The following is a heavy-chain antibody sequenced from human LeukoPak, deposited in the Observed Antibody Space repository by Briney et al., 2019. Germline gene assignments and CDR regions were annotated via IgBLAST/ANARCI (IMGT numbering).Heavy chain of an antibody. CDR1: GFTFSSYA. D-gene: IGHD6-19*01. CDR3: AGRIVVAGYDY. V-gene: IGHV3-30*04. CDR2: ISYDGSNK. Sequence: PGGSLRLSCAASGFTFSSYAMHWVCQAPGKGLEWVAVISYDGSNKYYADSVKGRFTISRDNAKNSLYLQMNSLRVEDTAVYYCAGRIVVAGYDYWGQGTLVTVSS. J-gene: IGHJ4*02.